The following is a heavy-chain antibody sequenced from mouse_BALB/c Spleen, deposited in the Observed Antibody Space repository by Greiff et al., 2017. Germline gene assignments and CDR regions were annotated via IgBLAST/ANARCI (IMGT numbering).Heavy chain of an antibody. V-gene: IGHV14-3*02. CDR2: IDPANGNT. D-gene: IGHD2-3*01. CDR3: ARSLDGYYPYYYAMDY. CDR1: GFNIKDTY. J-gene: IGHJ4*01. Sequence: VQLQQSGAELVKPGASVKLYCTASGFNIKDTYMHWVKQRPEQGLEWIGRIDPANGNTKYDPKFQGKATITADTSSNTAYLQLSSLTSEDTAVYYCARSLDGYYPYYYAMDYWGQGTSVTVSS.